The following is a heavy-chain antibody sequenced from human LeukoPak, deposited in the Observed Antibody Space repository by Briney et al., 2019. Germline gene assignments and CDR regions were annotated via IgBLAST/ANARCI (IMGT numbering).Heavy chain of an antibody. Sequence: ASVKVSFKASGYTFTSYGISWVRQAPGQGLEWMGWISAYNGNTNYAQKLQGRVTMTTDTSTSTAYMELRSLRSDDTAVYYCARGGARVSSSGKNYYYGMDVWGQGTTVTVSS. CDR2: ISAYNGNT. J-gene: IGHJ6*02. CDR1: GYTFTSYG. CDR3: ARGGARVSSSGKNYYYGMDV. V-gene: IGHV1-18*01. D-gene: IGHD6-6*01.